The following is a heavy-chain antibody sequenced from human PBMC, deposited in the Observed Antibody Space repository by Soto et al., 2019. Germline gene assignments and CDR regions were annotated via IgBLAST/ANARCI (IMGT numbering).Heavy chain of an antibody. V-gene: IGHV3-53*01. J-gene: IGHJ4*02. D-gene: IGHD3-16*01. CDR2: ISGGGET. Sequence: DVQLVESGGGLIQPGGSLRLSCEASGFTVSGNYMSWVRQAPGKGLQWVSLISGGGETYYTDSVKGRFTVSRDNSNNMLYLQMNHLRVEDPAVYYCARPNLGGYSNNNCYHPWGDHFDYWGQGVLVTVSS. CDR3: ARPNLGGYSNNNCYHPWGDHFDY. CDR1: GFTVSGNY.